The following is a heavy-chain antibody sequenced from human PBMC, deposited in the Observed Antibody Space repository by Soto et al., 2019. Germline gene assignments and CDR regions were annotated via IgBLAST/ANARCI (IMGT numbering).Heavy chain of an antibody. CDR3: ARDLPRGYSYGYRSGPDVTVYYYYGMDV. D-gene: IGHD5-18*01. J-gene: IGHJ6*02. Sequence: GGSLRLSCAASGFTFSSYAMHWVRQAPGKGLEWVAVISYDGSNKYYADSVKGRFTISRDNSKNTLYLQMNSLRAEDTAVYYCARDLPRGYSYGYRSGPDVTVYYYYGMDVWGQGTRSPSP. V-gene: IGHV3-30-3*01. CDR1: GFTFSSYA. CDR2: ISYDGSNK.